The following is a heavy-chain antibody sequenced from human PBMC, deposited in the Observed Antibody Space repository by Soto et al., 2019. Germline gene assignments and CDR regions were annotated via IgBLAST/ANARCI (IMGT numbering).Heavy chain of an antibody. J-gene: IGHJ5*02. CDR1: GGSVSNDNFY. D-gene: IGHD3-10*01. Sequence: PSETLSLTCTVSGGSVSNDNFYWSWIRQPPGKGLEWIGYVHSSGITNYNPSLKRRVTISVDTSRNQFSLRLSSVTAADTAVYYCARGITMAQLPSHFDHWGQGTLVTVSS. V-gene: IGHV4-61*01. CDR3: ARGITMAQLPSHFDH. CDR2: VHSSGIT.